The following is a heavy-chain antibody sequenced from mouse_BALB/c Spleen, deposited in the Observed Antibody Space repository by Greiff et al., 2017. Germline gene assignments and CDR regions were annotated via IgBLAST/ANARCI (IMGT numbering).Heavy chain of an antibody. D-gene: IGHD2-4*01. CDR1: GFTFSSYT. J-gene: IGHJ3*01. V-gene: IGHV5-12-2*01. Sequence: EVKLVESGAGLVQPGGSLKLSCAASGFTFSSYTMSWVRQTPEKRLEWVAYISNGGGSTYYPDTVKGRFTISRDNAKNTLYLQMSSLKSEDTAMYYCAMNDDYDRAWFAYWGQGTLVTVSA. CDR3: AMNDDYDRAWFAY. CDR2: ISNGGGST.